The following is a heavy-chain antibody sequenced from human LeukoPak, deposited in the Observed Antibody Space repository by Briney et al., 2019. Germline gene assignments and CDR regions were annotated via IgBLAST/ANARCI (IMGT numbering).Heavy chain of an antibody. Sequence: GRSLRLSCAASGFTLSDYEMNWIRQAPGKGLEWVAYISSSGRSTYYADSVKGRFTISRDNTKNSLYLQMDSLRAEDTAVYYCARDADCSGGSCYERGLDYWGQGTLVTVSS. CDR3: ARDADCSGGSCYERGLDY. D-gene: IGHD2-15*01. J-gene: IGHJ4*02. CDR2: ISSSGRST. V-gene: IGHV3-48*03. CDR1: GFTLSDYE.